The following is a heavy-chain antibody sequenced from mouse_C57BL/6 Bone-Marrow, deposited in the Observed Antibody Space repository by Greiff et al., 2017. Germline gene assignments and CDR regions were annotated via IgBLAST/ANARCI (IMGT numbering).Heavy chain of an antibody. CDR3: ARFLLLAMDY. D-gene: IGHD2-1*01. J-gene: IGHJ4*01. CDR2: INYDGSST. V-gene: IGHV5-16*01. CDR1: GFTFSDYY. Sequence: EVQRVESEGGLVQPGSSMKLSCTASGFTFSDYYMAWVRQVPEKGLEWVANINYDGSSTYYLDSLKSRFIISRDNAKNILYLQMSSLKSEDTATYYCARFLLLAMDYWGQGTSVTVSS.